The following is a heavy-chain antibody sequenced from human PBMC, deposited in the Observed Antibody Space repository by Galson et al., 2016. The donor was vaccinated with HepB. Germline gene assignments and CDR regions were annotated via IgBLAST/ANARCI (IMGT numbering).Heavy chain of an antibody. CDR3: ARDGGYSSGWSSDYMDV. D-gene: IGHD6-19*01. CDR2: ITRSSDDI. J-gene: IGHJ6*03. CDR1: GFTFSDYT. V-gene: IGHV3-21*01. Sequence: SLRLSCAASGFTFSDYTMNWVRQAPGMGLEWVSSITRSSDDIYYADSVKGRFTISRDNAKKSLYLQMNSLRAEDTAVYYCARDGGYSSGWSSDYMDVWGKGTTVTVSS.